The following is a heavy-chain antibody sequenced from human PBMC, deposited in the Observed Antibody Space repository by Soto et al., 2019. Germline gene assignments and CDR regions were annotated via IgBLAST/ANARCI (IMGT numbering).Heavy chain of an antibody. J-gene: IGHJ6*04. CDR3: GPPRRAMVV. CDR2: INHSGST. Sequence: LHLLGKGLEWIGEINHSGSTNYNPSLKSRVTISVDTSKNQFSLKLSSVTAADTAVYFCGPPRRAMVVSGTGPTVSV. V-gene: IGHV4-34*01.